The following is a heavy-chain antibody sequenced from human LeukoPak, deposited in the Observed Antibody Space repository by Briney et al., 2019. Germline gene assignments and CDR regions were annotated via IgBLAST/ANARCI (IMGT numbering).Heavy chain of an antibody. J-gene: IGHJ4*02. V-gene: IGHV3-23*01. D-gene: IGHD5-24*01. CDR2: ISGSGGST. CDR3: ATPWGGVYGYNTH. CDR1: GFTFSSSA. Sequence: GGSLRLSCAASGFTFSSSAMSWIRQAPGKGLEWVSAISGSGGSTFDADSVKGRFTISRDNSKNTLYLQMNGLRAEDTAVYYCATPWGGVYGYNTHWGQGTLATVSS.